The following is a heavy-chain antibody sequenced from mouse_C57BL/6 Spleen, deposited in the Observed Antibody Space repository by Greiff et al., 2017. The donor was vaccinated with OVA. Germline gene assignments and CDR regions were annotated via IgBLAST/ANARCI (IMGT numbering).Heavy chain of an antibody. J-gene: IGHJ4*01. CDR2: IYPSDSET. Sequence: QVHVKQPGAVLVRPGSSVKLSCKASGYTFTSYWMDWVKQRPGQGLEWIGNIYPSDSETHYNQKFKDKATLTVDKSSSTAYMQLSSLTSEDSAVYYCARSSYYGSSYGAMDYWGQGTSVTVSS. CDR3: ARSSYYGSSYGAMDY. V-gene: IGHV1-61*01. CDR1: GYTFTSYW. D-gene: IGHD1-1*01.